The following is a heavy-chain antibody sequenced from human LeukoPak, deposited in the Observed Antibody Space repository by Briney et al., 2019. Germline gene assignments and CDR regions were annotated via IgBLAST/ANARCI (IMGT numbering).Heavy chain of an antibody. CDR1: GYTFTSYG. D-gene: IGHD2-2*02. V-gene: IGHV1-18*01. Sequence: ASVKVSCKASGYTFTSYGISWVRQAPGQGLEWMGWISAYNGNTNYAQKLQGRVTMTTDTSTSTAYMELRSLRSDDTAVYYCARATYCSSTSCYSTYGNWFDPWGQGTLVTVSS. J-gene: IGHJ5*02. CDR3: ARATYCSSTSCYSTYGNWFDP. CDR2: ISAYNGNT.